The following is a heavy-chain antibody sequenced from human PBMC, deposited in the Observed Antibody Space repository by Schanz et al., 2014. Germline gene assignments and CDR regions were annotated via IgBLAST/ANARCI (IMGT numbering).Heavy chain of an antibody. J-gene: IGHJ6*02. CDR1: GFAFSSYA. CDR3: ARDFLLEQLGYSHYYYAMDV. D-gene: IGHD2-15*01. CDR2: ISGSGGST. Sequence: VHLLESGGGLVEPGGSLRLSCLASGFAFSSYAMSWVRQAPGKGLEWVSAISGSGGSTYYADSVKSRFTISRDNSKNSLYLHMNSLRAEDTAVYYCARDFLLEQLGYSHYYYAMDVWGQGTTVTVSS. V-gene: IGHV3-23*01.